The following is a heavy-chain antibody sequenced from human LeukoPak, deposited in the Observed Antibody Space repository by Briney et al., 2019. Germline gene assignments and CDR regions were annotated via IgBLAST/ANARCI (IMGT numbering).Heavy chain of an antibody. Sequence: PSETLSLTCAVSGYSISSGYYWGWIRQPPGKGLEWIGSIHHSGSTYYNPSLKSRVTISVDTSKNQFSLKLSSVTAADTAVYYCARRSSSWSKFDYWGQGTLVTVSS. CDR3: ARRSSSWSKFDY. V-gene: IGHV4-38-2*01. D-gene: IGHD6-13*01. J-gene: IGHJ4*02. CDR1: GYSISSGYY. CDR2: IHHSGST.